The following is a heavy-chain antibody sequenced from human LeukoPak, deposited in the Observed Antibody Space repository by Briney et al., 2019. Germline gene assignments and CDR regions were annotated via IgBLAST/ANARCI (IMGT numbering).Heavy chain of an antibody. D-gene: IGHD6-19*01. V-gene: IGHV3-21*01. CDR3: ARDSAVAAGYYGMDV. CDR2: ISSSSSYI. J-gene: IGHJ6*02. CDR1: GFTFSSYS. Sequence: PGGSLRLSCAASGFTFSSYSMNWVRQAPGKGLEWVSSISSSSSYIYYADSVKGRFTISRDNAKNSLYLQMNSLRAEDTAVYYCARDSAVAAGYYGMDVWGQGTTVTVSS.